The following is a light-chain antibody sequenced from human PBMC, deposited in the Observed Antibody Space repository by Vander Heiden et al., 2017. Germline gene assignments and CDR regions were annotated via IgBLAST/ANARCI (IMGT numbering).Light chain of an antibody. CDR1: SNDIGSYNY. Sequence: QSALTQPASVSGSLGQSITISCTGTSNDIGSYNYVSWYQQYPGKAPKLIIYEVSNRPAGISNRFSGSKSVNTASLTISGLRAEDEGDYYCTSYTTSSTRVFGGGTKLTVL. CDR3: TSYTTSSTRV. V-gene: IGLV2-14*01. CDR2: EVS. J-gene: IGLJ2*01.